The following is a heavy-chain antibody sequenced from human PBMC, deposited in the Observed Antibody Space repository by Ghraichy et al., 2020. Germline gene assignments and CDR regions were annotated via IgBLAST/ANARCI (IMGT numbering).Heavy chain of an antibody. J-gene: IGHJ6*02. CDR3: ARRYKNEDGRYLGMDV. CDR2: LTPHTGYS. CDR1: GYTFTGYY. D-gene: IGHD3-16*02. V-gene: IGHV1-2*06. Sequence: ASVKVSCKAAGYTFTGYYVHWVRQRPGQGLEWMGRLTPHTGYSAYAENFQGRVTLTRDTINSIAYMELRDLTADDTAVYFCARRYKNEDGRYLGMDVWGQGTAVSVSS.